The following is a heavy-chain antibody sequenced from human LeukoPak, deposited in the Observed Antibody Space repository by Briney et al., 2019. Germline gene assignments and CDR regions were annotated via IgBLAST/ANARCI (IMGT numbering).Heavy chain of an antibody. CDR3: TRVTLRGSKYNWFDP. J-gene: IGHJ5*01. V-gene: IGHV1-69*08. CDR2: ITPIIGTT. Sequence: PVKVSCRSSGGTFNTHIFNWVRQAPGQGLEWMGRITPIIGTTKFAEKFQSRITITADRSTSTAYLELSGLTYDDTAVYYCTRVTLRGSKYNWFDPWGQGTHVSVYS. D-gene: IGHD1-26*01. CDR1: GGTFNTHI.